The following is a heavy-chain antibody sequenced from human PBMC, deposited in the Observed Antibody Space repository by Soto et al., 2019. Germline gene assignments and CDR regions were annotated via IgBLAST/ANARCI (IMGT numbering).Heavy chain of an antibody. J-gene: IGHJ4*02. CDR3: ASYAGVDY. Sequence: QVQLVESGGGVVQPRRSLRLSCAASGFTFSSYGMHWVRQAPGKGLEWVAVISYDGSNKYYADSVKGRFTISRDNSKNTLYLQMNSLRAEDTAVYYCASYAGVDYWGQGTLVTVSS. D-gene: IGHD1-26*01. CDR2: ISYDGSNK. V-gene: IGHV3-30*03. CDR1: GFTFSSYG.